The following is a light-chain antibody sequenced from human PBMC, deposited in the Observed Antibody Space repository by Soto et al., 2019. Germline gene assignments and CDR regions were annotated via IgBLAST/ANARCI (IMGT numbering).Light chain of an antibody. CDR3: QQYGSSPTT. Sequence: EIVLTQSPGTLSLSPGERATLSCRARQSVSSSYLARYQQKHGQAPRLLIYGASSRATGIPDRLSGSGSGTDFTHTISRLEPEDLAMYYCQQYGSSPTTFGQGIKVEIK. J-gene: IGKJ1*01. CDR2: GAS. V-gene: IGKV3-20*01. CDR1: QSVSSSY.